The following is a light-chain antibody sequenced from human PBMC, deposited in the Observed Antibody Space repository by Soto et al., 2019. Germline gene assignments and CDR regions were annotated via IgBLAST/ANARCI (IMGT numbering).Light chain of an antibody. V-gene: IGKV3-11*01. CDR3: QQRET. J-gene: IGKJ2*01. Sequence: EIVLTQSPATLSLSPGERATLSCRASQSVSSYLAWYQQKPGQAPRLLIYDASNRATGIPARFSGSGSGTDFPLTISSLEPEDFAVYYCQQRETFGQGTKLEIK. CDR1: QSVSSY. CDR2: DAS.